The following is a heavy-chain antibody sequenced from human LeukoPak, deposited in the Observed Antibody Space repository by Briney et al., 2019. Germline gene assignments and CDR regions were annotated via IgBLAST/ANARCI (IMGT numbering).Heavy chain of an antibody. J-gene: IGHJ4*02. CDR1: GFSFSSYA. D-gene: IGHD3-16*01. Sequence: GGSLRLSCTASGFSFSSYAMSWLRQAPGKGLEWVSSIRGSGSGTYYADSVKGRFTISRDNSKNTLYLQMNSLRAEDTAVYYCAKGLRSYYDSSYFDYWGQGTLVTVSS. V-gene: IGHV3-23*01. CDR2: IRGSGSGT. CDR3: AKGLRSYYDSSYFDY.